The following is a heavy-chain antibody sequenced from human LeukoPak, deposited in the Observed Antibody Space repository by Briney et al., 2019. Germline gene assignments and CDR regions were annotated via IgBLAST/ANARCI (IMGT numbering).Heavy chain of an antibody. CDR3: AREGYGGRLYYYYYYMDV. CDR2: IYSSGST. CDR1: GASVSGSPYY. J-gene: IGHJ6*03. Sequence: SETLSLTCTVSGASVSGSPYYGGWIRQPPGKGLEWIGSIYSSGSTYYNASLQSRVTISVDTSKNQFSLKLSSVTAADTAVYYCAREGYGGRLYYYYYYMDVWGKGTTVTVSS. V-gene: IGHV4-39*07. D-gene: IGHD4-23*01.